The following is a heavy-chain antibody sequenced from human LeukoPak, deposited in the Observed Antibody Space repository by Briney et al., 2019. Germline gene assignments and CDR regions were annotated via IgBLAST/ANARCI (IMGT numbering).Heavy chain of an antibody. CDR3: ARDRSSSWYSSSWENWFDP. V-gene: IGHV1-2*02. D-gene: IGHD6-13*01. J-gene: IGHJ5*02. Sequence: ASVKVSCKASGYTFTGYYMHWVRQAPGQGLEWMGWINPNSGGTNYAQKFQGRVTMTRDTSISTAYMELSRLRSGDTAVYYCARDRSSSWYSSSWENWFDPWGQGTLVTVSS. CDR1: GYTFTGYY. CDR2: INPNSGGT.